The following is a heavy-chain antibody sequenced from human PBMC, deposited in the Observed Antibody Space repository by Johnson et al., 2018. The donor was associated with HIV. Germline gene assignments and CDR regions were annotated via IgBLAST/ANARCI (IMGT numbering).Heavy chain of an antibody. V-gene: IGHV3-66*01. CDR3: ARGGGYSIAAPSDAFDI. CDR1: GFTVSSNY. CDR2: IYSGGST. J-gene: IGHJ3*02. D-gene: IGHD6-6*01. Sequence: VQLVESGGGLVQPGGSLRLSCAASGFTVSSNYMSWVRQAPGKGLEWVSVIYSGGSTYYADSVKGRFTISRDNSKNTLYLQMNSLRAEDTAVYYCARGGGYSIAAPSDAFDIWGQGTVVTVSS.